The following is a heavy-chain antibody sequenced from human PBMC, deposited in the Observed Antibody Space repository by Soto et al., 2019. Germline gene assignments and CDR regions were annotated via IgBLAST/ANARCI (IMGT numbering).Heavy chain of an antibody. CDR3: ARVYTYGYGFDS. J-gene: IGHJ4*02. Sequence: PGGSLRLSCAASGFTFSSYSMNWVRQAPGKGLEWVSSISSSSTLIYYADSLKGRFTVSRDNAKNSLFLQVNSLRAEDTAVYYCARVYTYGYGFDSWGQGXLVTV. D-gene: IGHD5-18*01. CDR1: GFTFSSYS. CDR2: ISSSSTLI. V-gene: IGHV3-21*01.